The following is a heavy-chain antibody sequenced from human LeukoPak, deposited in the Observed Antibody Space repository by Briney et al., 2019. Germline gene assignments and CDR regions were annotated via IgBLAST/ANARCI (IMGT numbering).Heavy chain of an antibody. J-gene: IGHJ4*02. CDR3: ARATAVAVYGPEYFDY. CDR1: GFTFSSYS. D-gene: IGHD3-10*01. Sequence: PGGPLRLSCAASGFTFSSYSMNWVRQAPGKGLEWVSYIRSSSSTIYYADSVKGRFTISRDNAKNSLYLQMNSLRAEDTAVYYCARATAVAVYGPEYFDYWGQGTLVTVSS. V-gene: IGHV3-48*04. CDR2: IRSSSSTI.